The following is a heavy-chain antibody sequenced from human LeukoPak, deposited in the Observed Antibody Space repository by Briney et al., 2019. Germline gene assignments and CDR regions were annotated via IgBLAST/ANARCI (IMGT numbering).Heavy chain of an antibody. CDR2: ISYDGSNK. Sequence: GRSLRLSCAASGFTFSSYGMHWVRQAPGKGLEWVAVISYDGSNKYYADSVKGRFTISRDNSKNTLYLQMNSLRAEDTAVYYCASDRDIVVVVADPATFDYWGQGTLVTVSS. J-gene: IGHJ4*02. CDR3: ASDRDIVVVVADPATFDY. CDR1: GFTFSSYG. D-gene: IGHD2-15*01. V-gene: IGHV3-30*03.